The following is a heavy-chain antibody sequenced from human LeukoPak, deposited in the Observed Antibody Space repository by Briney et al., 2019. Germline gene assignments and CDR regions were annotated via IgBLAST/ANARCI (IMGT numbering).Heavy chain of an antibody. J-gene: IGHJ5*01. CDR3: ARDNNGYDS. D-gene: IGHD2-8*01. Sequence: GGSLRLSCAASGFTFGNYWMHWVRQAPGKGLVWVSRITGDGNSANYADSVKARFTISRDDAKNTLYLQMSSLRAEDTAVYYCARDNNGYDSWGQGTLVTVAS. V-gene: IGHV3-74*01. CDR2: ITGDGNSA. CDR1: GFTFGNYW.